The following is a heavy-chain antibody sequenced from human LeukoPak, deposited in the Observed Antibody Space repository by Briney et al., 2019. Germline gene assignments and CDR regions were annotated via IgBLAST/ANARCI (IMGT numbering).Heavy chain of an antibody. CDR3: ARDRGNWNYPLDY. V-gene: IGHV4-4*07. CDR1: GCFICSFY. CDR2: IYTSGST. J-gene: IGHJ4*02. Sequence: KPSETLSLTCTVAGCFICSFYWGWNRHPAGKGREWIGRIYTSGSTNYHPSLKSRVTMSVDTSKNQFSLKLSSVTAADTAVYYCARDRGNWNYPLDYWGQGTLVTVSS. D-gene: IGHD1-7*01.